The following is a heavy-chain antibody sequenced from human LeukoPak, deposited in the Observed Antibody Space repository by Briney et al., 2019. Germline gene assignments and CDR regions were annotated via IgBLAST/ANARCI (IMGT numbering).Heavy chain of an antibody. J-gene: IGHJ4*02. CDR3: ARGPVLRFLEWLLPVDY. CDR1: GYTFTGYY. D-gene: IGHD3-3*01. Sequence: ASVKVSCKASGYTFTGYYMHWVRQAPGQGLEWMGWINPNSGGTNYAQKFQGRVTMTRDTSISTAYMELSRLRSDDTAVYYCARGPVLRFLEWLLPVDYWGQGTLVTVSS. CDR2: INPNSGGT. V-gene: IGHV1-2*02.